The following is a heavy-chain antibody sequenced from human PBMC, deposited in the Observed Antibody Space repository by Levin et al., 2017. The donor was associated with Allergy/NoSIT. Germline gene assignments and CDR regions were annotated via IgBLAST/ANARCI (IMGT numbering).Heavy chain of an antibody. J-gene: IGHJ6*02. V-gene: IGHV1-69*06. CDR1: GGTFSSYA. CDR3: ARGGVGVYYDILTGWYGMDG. D-gene: IGHD3-9*01. Sequence: GGSLRLSCKASGGTFSSYAISWVRQAPGQGLEWMGGIIPIFGTANYAQKFQGRVTITADKSTSTAYMELSSLRSEDTAVYYCARGGVGVYYDILTGWYGMDGWGQGTTVTVSS. CDR2: IIPIFGTA.